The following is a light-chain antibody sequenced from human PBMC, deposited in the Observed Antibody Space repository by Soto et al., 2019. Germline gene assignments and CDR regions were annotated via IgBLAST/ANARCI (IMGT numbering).Light chain of an antibody. CDR3: LSYAGSSIGV. CDR2: DVS. V-gene: IGLV2-8*01. CDR1: SSDVGAYNY. Sequence: QSALTQPPSASGSPGQSVTISCTGTSSDVGAYNYVSWYQQHPGKAPKLMIYDVSKRPSGVPDRFSGSKSGNTASLTVSGLQAEDEADFYCLSYAGSSIGVFGGGTKLTVL. J-gene: IGLJ3*02.